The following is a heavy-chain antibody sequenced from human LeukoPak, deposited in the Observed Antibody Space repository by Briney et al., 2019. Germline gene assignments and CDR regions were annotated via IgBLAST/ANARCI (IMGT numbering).Heavy chain of an antibody. Sequence: SETLSLTCTVSGGSISSSSAYWGWIRQPPGKGLEWIGSIYYSKNTYYNPSLKSRVTISADTSKNQFSLTLGSVSATGTAVHYCVSPRGFSYGYFDYWGQGTLVTVSS. V-gene: IGHV4-39*01. CDR1: GGSISSSSAY. CDR3: VSPRGFSYGYFDY. CDR2: IYYSKNT. J-gene: IGHJ4*02. D-gene: IGHD5-18*01.